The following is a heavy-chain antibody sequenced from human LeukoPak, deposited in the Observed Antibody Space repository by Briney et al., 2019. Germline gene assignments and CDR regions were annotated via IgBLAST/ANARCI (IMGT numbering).Heavy chain of an antibody. V-gene: IGHV4-4*07. CDR2: ISTGGST. CDR1: GASISSSY. Sequence: PSETLSLTCTVSGASISSSYCTWIRQPAGEGLEWIGRISTGGSTTYNPSFKSRVTMSLDTSKNQFSLNLTSVTAADTAVYYCARDQTYYVSSGHYYVTYFQHWGQGILVTVSS. CDR3: ARDQTYYVSSGHYYVTYFQH. D-gene: IGHD3-22*01. J-gene: IGHJ1*01.